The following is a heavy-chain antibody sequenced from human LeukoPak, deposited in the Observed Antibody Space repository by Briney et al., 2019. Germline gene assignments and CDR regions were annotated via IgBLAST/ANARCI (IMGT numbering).Heavy chain of an antibody. D-gene: IGHD1-26*01. J-gene: IGHJ4*02. Sequence: ASVKVSCKASGYTFTSYGISWVRQAPGQGLEWMGWISAYNGNTNYAQKLQGRVAMTTDTSTSTAYMELRSLRSDDTAVYYCARDDYSGSYYDYWGQGTLVTVSS. V-gene: IGHV1-18*01. CDR2: ISAYNGNT. CDR1: GYTFTSYG. CDR3: ARDDYSGSYYDY.